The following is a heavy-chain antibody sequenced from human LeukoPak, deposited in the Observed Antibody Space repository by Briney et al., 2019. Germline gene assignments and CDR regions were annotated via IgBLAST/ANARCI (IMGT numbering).Heavy chain of an antibody. J-gene: IGHJ6*02. CDR2: IYSGGST. V-gene: IGHV3-53*01. Sequence: GGSLRLSCAASGFTVSSNYMSWVRQAPGKGLEWVSVIYSGGSTYYADSVKGRFTISRDNSKNTLYLQMNSLRAEDTAVYYCASTYYYGSGSYLSSYYGMDVWGQGTTVTVSS. CDR1: GFTVSSNY. CDR3: ASTYYYGSGSYLSSYYGMDV. D-gene: IGHD3-10*01.